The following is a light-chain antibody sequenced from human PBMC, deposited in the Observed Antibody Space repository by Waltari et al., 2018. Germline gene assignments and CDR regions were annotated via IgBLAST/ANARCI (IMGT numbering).Light chain of an antibody. V-gene: IGLV2-23*02. J-gene: IGLJ3*02. CDR2: DVT. CDR1: SSAIGSYNL. CDR3: CSYAGDSLWV. Sequence: QSALTQPASVSASPGQSITISCTGTSSAIGSYNLVSWYQQPPGKAPKVMIYDVTTRPSGVSNRFSGSKSGYTASLTVSGLQAEDESDYYCCSYAGDSLWVFGGGTKLTVL.